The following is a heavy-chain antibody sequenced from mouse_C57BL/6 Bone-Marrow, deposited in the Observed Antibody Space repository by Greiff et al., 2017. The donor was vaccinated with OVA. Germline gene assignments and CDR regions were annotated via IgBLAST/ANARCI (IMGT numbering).Heavy chain of an antibody. CDR3: ARRGITWWYFDV. CDR2: IYPRSGNT. V-gene: IGHV1-81*01. CDR1: GYTFTSYG. Sequence: QVQLKESGAELARPGASVKLSCKASGYTFTSYGISWVKQRTGQGLEWIGEIYPRSGNTYYNEKFKGKATLTADKSSSTAYMELRSLTSEDSAVYFCARRGITWWYFDVWGTGTTVTVSS. D-gene: IGHD1-1*01. J-gene: IGHJ1*03.